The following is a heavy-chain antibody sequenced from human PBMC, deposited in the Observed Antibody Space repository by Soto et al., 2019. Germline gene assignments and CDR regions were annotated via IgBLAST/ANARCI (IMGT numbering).Heavy chain of an antibody. Sequence: EVQLVESGGGLVQPGGSLRLSCAASGFTFSDHYMDWVRQAPGKGLQWVGRTRNKADSYTTEYAASVKGRFTISRDDSKNSLYLQMNSLKTEDTAVYYCATGVVGAADYWGQGTLATVSS. J-gene: IGHJ4*02. CDR1: GFTFSDHY. V-gene: IGHV3-72*01. CDR2: TRNKADSYTT. D-gene: IGHD1-26*01. CDR3: ATGVVGAADY.